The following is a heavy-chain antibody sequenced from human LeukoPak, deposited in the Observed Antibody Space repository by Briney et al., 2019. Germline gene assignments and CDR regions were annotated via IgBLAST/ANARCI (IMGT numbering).Heavy chain of an antibody. CDR2: IYYTGTT. J-gene: IGHJ4*02. D-gene: IGHD3-16*01. V-gene: IGHV4-59*08. CDR1: GGSIGSYY. CDR3: ASLNGGGYYFDY. Sequence: SETLSLTCIVSGGSIGSYYWSWIRQPPGKGLEWIGYIYYTGTTGYNPSLKSRVTISIDTSKNQFSLKLSSVTAADTAVYYCASLNGGGYYFDYWGQGTLVIVSS.